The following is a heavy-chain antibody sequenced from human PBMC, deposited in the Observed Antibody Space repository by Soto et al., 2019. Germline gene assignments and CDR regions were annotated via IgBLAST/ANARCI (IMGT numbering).Heavy chain of an antibody. V-gene: IGHV3-15*01. Sequence: EVQLVESGGGLVKPGGSLRLSCAASGFTFSNAWMSWVRQAPGKGLEWVGRIKSKTDGGTTDYAAPVKGRFTISRDDSKNTLYLQMNSLKTEDTAVYYCTTTSPTYYDLWSGYYSEYFQHWGQGTLVTVSS. CDR2: IKSKTDGGTT. CDR3: TTTSPTYYDLWSGYYSEYFQH. D-gene: IGHD3-3*01. CDR1: GFTFSNAW. J-gene: IGHJ1*01.